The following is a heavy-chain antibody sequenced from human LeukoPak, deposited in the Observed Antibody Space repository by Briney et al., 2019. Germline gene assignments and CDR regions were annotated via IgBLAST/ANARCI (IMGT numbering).Heavy chain of an antibody. Sequence: PSQTLSLTCAVSGGSISSGGYSWSCIQQPPGKGLEWIVYIYHSGSTYCNPSLKSRVTISVDRSKKQFYLKLSSVTAADAAVYYCARECGGDCYYFDYWGQGTLVTVSS. V-gene: IGHV4-30-2*01. CDR1: GGSISSGGYS. D-gene: IGHD2-21*02. J-gene: IGHJ4*02. CDR3: ARECGGDCYYFDY. CDR2: IYHSGST.